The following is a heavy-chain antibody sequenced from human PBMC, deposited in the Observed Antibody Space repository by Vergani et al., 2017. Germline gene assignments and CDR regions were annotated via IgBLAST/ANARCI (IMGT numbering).Heavy chain of an antibody. CDR1: GGSISSGSYY. Sequence: QVQLQESGPGLVKPSQTLSLTCTVSGGSISSGSYYWSWIRQPAGKGLEWIGRIYTSWRTNYNPSLKSRVTISVDTSKNQFSLKLSSVTAADTAVYYCASSYYDSSGWRWFDPWGQGTLVTVSS. CDR3: ASSYYDSSGWRWFDP. J-gene: IGHJ5*02. D-gene: IGHD3-22*01. V-gene: IGHV4-61*02. CDR2: IYTSWRT.